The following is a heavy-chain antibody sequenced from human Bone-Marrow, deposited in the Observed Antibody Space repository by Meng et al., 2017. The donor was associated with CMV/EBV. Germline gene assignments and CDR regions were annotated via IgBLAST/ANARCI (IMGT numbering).Heavy chain of an antibody. CDR3: ATLGDIVVVPAASRFNWFDP. CDR1: SYG. V-gene: IGHV3-30*02. Sequence: SYGMHWVRQAPGKGLEWVAFIRYDGSNKYYAESVKGRFTISRDNSKNTLYLQMNSLRAEDTAVYYCATLGDIVVVPAASRFNWFDPWGQGTLVTVSS. D-gene: IGHD2-2*01. J-gene: IGHJ5*02. CDR2: IRYDGSNK.